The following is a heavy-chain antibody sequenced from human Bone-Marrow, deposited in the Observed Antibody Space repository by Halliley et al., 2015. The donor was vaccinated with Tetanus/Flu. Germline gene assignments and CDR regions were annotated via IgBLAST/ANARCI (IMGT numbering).Heavy chain of an antibody. D-gene: IGHD1-7*01. CDR3: ATNSDYRFDF. Sequence: SLRLSCAASGLTFSRHWMTWVRQAPGKGLEWLANINTDGNHKNYMDSVKGRFTISKDNAKNSLFLQMNSLRAEDTAVYYCATNSDYRFDFWGQGALVTVS. V-gene: IGHV3-7*03. J-gene: IGHJ4*02. CDR2: INTDGNHK. CDR1: GLTFSRHW.